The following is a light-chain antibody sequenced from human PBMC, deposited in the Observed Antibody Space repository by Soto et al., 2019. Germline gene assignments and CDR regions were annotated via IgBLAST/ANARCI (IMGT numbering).Light chain of an antibody. CDR2: GAS. CDR3: LQHNSYPLT. J-gene: IGKJ4*01. V-gene: IGKV1-17*03. Sequence: DIQMTQSPSAMSASVGDRVTITCRASQGINNDLAWFQQKPGEVPKRLVYGASNLQSGVPSRFSGSGSGTEFTLTISSLQPDAFATYYCLQHNSYPLTFGGGTKVEI. CDR1: QGINND.